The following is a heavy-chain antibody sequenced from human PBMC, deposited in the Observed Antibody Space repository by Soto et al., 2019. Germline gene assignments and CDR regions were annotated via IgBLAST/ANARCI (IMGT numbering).Heavy chain of an antibody. J-gene: IGHJ6*02. Sequence: PGGSLLLSCAASVFTFSSYAMHWVRQAPGKGLEWVAVISYDGSNKYYADSVKGRFTISRDNSKNTLYLQMNSLRAEDTAVYYCARVGQQLNYYYGMDVWGQGTTVTVSS. D-gene: IGHD6-13*01. CDR1: VFTFSSYA. V-gene: IGHV3-30-3*01. CDR3: ARVGQQLNYYYGMDV. CDR2: ISYDGSNK.